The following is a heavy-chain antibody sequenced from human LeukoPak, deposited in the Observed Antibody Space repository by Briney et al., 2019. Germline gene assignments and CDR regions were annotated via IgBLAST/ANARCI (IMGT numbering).Heavy chain of an antibody. CDR2: ISYDGSNK. CDR1: GFTFSSYG. J-gene: IGHJ4*02. V-gene: IGHV3-30*18. Sequence: PGGSLRLSCAASGFTFSSYGMHWVRQAPGKGLEWVAVISYDGSNKYYADSAKGRFTISRDNSKNTLYLQMNSLRAEDTAVYYCAKDQEKSSGYYVSKRDFDYWGQGTLVTVSS. D-gene: IGHD3-22*01. CDR3: AKDQEKSSGYYVSKRDFDY.